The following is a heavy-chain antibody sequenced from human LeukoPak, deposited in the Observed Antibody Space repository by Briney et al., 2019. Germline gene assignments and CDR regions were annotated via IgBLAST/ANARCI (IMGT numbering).Heavy chain of an antibody. J-gene: IGHJ4*02. CDR3: ARGPNSNWSGLDF. D-gene: IGHD6-6*01. CDR2: ISPTGSTT. CDR1: GFSFSGHW. V-gene: IGHV3-74*01. Sequence: HPGGFLRLSCTASGFSFSGHWMHWARQLPGKGLVWVSRISPTGSTTSYADSVKGRFTVSRDNAKNALYLQVNNLRVEDTAVYYCARGPNSNWSGLDFWGQGTLLTVSS.